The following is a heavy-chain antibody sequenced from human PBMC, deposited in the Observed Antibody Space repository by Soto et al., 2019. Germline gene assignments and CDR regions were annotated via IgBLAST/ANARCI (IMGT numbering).Heavy chain of an antibody. D-gene: IGHD2-15*01. Sequence: GDSLNISCKSSGYIFTRYCIGCVRQMPGKFLAWLGLIYPADSDARYSPSFQGQVTISADKYINTIYLQWSGLKASDTDIYFCARQDIVTKTLRGVYFDIWGQRALVTVSS. CDR3: ARQDIVTKTLRGVYFDI. J-gene: IGHJ4*02. CDR2: IYPADSDA. CDR1: GYIFTRYC. V-gene: IGHV5-51*01.